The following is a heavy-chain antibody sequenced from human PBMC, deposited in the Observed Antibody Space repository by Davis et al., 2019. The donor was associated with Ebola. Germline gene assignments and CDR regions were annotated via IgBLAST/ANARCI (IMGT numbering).Heavy chain of an antibody. CDR3: ARGQTRHYAP. CDR1: GFTISSDA. D-gene: IGHD2-2*01. V-gene: IGHV3-23*01. CDR2: SRDLGDRT. Sequence: GSLSLSCAVSGFTISSDAINWVCLAPGKGVEWVSASRDLGDRTHYVDSVKGRFTISRDNSKNILYLQMKSLRAEDTAVYFWARGQTRHYAPWGQGTLVTVSS. J-gene: IGHJ5*02.